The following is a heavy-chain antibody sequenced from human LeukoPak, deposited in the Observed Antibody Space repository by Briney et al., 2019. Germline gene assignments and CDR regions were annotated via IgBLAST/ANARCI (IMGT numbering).Heavy chain of an antibody. Sequence: ASVKVSCKASGYTFTSYYMHWARQAPGQGLEWMGIINPSGGSTSYAQKFQGRVTMTTDTSTSTAYMELRSLRSDDTAVYYCARSGWGIRQAFDIWGQGTMVTVSS. CDR1: GYTFTSYY. D-gene: IGHD6-19*01. CDR2: INPSGGST. V-gene: IGHV1-46*01. J-gene: IGHJ3*02. CDR3: ARSGWGIRQAFDI.